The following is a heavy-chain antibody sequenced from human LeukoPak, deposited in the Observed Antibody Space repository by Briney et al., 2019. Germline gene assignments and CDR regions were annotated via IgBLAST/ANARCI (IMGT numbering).Heavy chain of an antibody. J-gene: IGHJ3*02. CDR3: ARGNNGALDI. V-gene: IGHV3-7*01. Sequence: GGSLRLSCAASGFTFSTYWMHWLRQAPGKAPEWVANINPDGNEKHYVDSVRGRFTVSGDNAKNSLFLQVSSLRAEDTAVYYCARGNNGALDIWGRGTMVIVSS. CDR1: GFTFSTYW. D-gene: IGHD1/OR15-1a*01. CDR2: INPDGNEK.